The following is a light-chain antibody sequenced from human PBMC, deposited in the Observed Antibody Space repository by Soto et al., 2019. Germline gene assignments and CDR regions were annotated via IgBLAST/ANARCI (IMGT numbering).Light chain of an antibody. V-gene: IGKV1-9*01. CDR3: KQLIKYPST. J-gene: IGKJ1*01. Sequence: IRWTQSASPVSVSVVDRVTLTCLPSQSGGSYLAWYLQKPGEAPKLLIFAGSTLDSGVPDRFSGSGSGTDFTLKVSRVEAEDVGAYYCKQLIKYPSTFGQGTKVDIK. CDR2: AGS. CDR1: QSGGSY.